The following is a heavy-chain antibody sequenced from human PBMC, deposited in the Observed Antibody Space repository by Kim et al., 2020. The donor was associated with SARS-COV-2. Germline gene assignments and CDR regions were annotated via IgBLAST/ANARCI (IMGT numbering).Heavy chain of an antibody. CDR3: ARLPGMSAEGSYYYFGMDV. J-gene: IGHJ6*02. V-gene: IGHV3-30-3*01. Sequence: GGSLRLSCAASGFTFSSYAMHWVRQAPGKGLEWVAVISYDGSNKYYADSVKGRLTISRDNSKNKLYLQMNRLRAEDTAVYYCARLPGMSAEGSYYYFGMDVWGQGTTVTVSS. CDR2: ISYDGSNK. CDR1: GFTFSSYA. D-gene: IGHD6-13*01.